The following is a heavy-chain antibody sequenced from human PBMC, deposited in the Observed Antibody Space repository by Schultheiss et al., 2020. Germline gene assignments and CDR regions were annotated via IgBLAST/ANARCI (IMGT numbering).Heavy chain of an antibody. CDR1: GFTFSTYA. D-gene: IGHD4-17*01. CDR3: AKVDYGDYNFDY. Sequence: GGSLRLSCAASGFTFSTYAMSWVRQAPGKGLEWVSGISGSGGSTFYADSVKGRFTISRDNSKNTLYLQMNSLRAEDTAVYYCAKVDYGDYNFDYWGQGTLVTVSS. CDR2: ISGSGGST. V-gene: IGHV3-23*01. J-gene: IGHJ4*02.